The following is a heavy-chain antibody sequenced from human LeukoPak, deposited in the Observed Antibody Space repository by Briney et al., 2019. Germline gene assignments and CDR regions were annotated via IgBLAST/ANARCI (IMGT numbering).Heavy chain of an antibody. V-gene: IGHV4-31*03. CDR2: IYYSGST. CDR3: ARDSSPNYYDSSGMIDY. Sequence: SETLSLTCTVSGGSISSGGYYWSWIRQHPGKGLEWIGYIYYSGSTYYNPSLKSRVTISVDTSKNQFSLKLSSVTAADTAVYCCARDSSPNYYDSSGMIDYWGQGTLVTVSS. J-gene: IGHJ4*02. D-gene: IGHD3-22*01. CDR1: GGSISSGGYY.